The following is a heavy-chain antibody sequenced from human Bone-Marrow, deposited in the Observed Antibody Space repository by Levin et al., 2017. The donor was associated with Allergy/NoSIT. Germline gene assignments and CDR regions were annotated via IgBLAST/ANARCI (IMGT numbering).Heavy chain of an antibody. CDR1: GFPFSSYI. D-gene: IGHD7-27*01. V-gene: IGHV3-23*01. CDR3: ASRGPNWGFFDP. Sequence: LSLTCAASGFPFSSYILGWVRQAPGKGLDWVSVITGSGDATYYADSVKGRFTISRDNSKNTLYLEMNGLRAEDTAVYYCASRGPNWGFFDPWGQGTLVTVSS. CDR2: ITGSGDAT. J-gene: IGHJ5*02.